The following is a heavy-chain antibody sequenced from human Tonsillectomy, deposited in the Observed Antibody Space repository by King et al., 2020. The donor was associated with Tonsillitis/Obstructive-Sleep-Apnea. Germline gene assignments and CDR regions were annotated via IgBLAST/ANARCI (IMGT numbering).Heavy chain of an antibody. Sequence: VQLVESGGGLVKPGRSLRLSCTASGFTFGDYAMSWFRQAPGKGLEGVGFIRSKAYGGKKEYAASVKGRFTISRDDSKSIAYLQMNSLRTVDTAVYYCTRCLYYGSGSYAFDIWGQGTMVTVSS. V-gene: IGHV3-49*05. CDR1: GFTFGDYA. CDR2: IRSKAYGGKK. CDR3: TRCLYYGSGSYAFDI. D-gene: IGHD3-10*01. J-gene: IGHJ3*02.